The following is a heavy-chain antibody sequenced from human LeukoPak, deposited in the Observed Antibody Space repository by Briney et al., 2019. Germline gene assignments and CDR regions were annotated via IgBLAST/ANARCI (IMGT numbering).Heavy chain of an antibody. D-gene: IGHD2-2*01. CDR3: AKGYCSSTSCYPYNWFDP. CDR1: GFTFSSYA. V-gene: IGHV3-23*01. Sequence: GSLRLSCAASGFTFSSYAMSWVRQAPGKGLEWVSAISGSGGSTYYADSVKGRFTISRDNSKNTLYLQMNSLRAEDTAVYYCAKGYCSSTSCYPYNWFDPWGQGTLVTVSS. CDR2: ISGSGGST. J-gene: IGHJ5*02.